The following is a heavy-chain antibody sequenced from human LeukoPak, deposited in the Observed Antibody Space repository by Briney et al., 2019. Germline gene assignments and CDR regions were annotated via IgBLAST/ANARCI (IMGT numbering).Heavy chain of an antibody. CDR3: MRDRSRAEDH. D-gene: IGHD1-14*01. CDR1: GFTFSGHW. J-gene: IGHJ4*02. V-gene: IGHV3-7*01. Sequence: GGSLRHSCAASGFTFSGHWMSWVRQAPGKGLEWVANINQGGSDKYYVDSVKGRFTISRDNANNLLYLQMNSLRGEDTALYYCMRDRSRAEDHWGQGTLVTVSS. CDR2: INQGGSDK.